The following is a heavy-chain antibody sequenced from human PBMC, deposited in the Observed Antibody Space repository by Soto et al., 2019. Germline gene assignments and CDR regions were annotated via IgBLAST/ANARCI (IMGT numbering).Heavy chain of an antibody. Sequence: SETLSLTCTVSGGSISSYYWSWIRQPPGKGLEWIGYIYYSGSTNYNPSLKSRVTISVDTSKNQFSLRLSSLTAAVTPVYYGARAGYGYIVDYWGQGTLATVPS. J-gene: IGHJ4*02. CDR1: GGSISSYY. CDR2: IYYSGST. D-gene: IGHD5-18*01. CDR3: ARAGYGYIVDY. V-gene: IGHV4-59*01.